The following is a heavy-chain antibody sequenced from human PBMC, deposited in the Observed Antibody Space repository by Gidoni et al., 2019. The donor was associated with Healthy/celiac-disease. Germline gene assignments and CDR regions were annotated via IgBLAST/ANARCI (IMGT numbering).Heavy chain of an antibody. J-gene: IGHJ4*02. CDR3: ARDGGGWEPHGVNYFDY. D-gene: IGHD1-26*01. Sequence: QVQLVESGGGVVQPGRSLRLSCAASGFTLSSYGMHGVRQVTGQGVEGVGEAAGKWLEWGACNWYERSNKYYADSVKGRFTSSRDNSKNTLYLQMNSLRAEDTAVYYCARDGGGWEPHGVNYFDYWGQGTLVTVSS. V-gene: IGHV3-33*01. CDR1: GFTLSSYG. CDR2: NWYERSNK.